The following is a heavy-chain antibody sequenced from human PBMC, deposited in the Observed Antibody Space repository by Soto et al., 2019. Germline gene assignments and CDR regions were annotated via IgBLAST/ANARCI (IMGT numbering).Heavy chain of an antibody. Sequence: EVQLLESGGGLVQPGGSLRLSCAASGFTFSSYAMSWVRQAPGKGLEWVSAISGSGGSTYYADSVKGRFTISRDNSKNTLYLQMNSLRAEDTAVYYCAKDGVGVGQWLVYYFDYWGQGTLVTVSS. D-gene: IGHD6-19*01. CDR3: AKDGVGVGQWLVYYFDY. J-gene: IGHJ4*02. CDR1: GFTFSSYA. CDR2: ISGSGGST. V-gene: IGHV3-23*01.